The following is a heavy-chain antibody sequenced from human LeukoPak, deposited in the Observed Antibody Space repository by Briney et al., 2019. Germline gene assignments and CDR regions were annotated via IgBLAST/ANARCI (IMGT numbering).Heavy chain of an antibody. CDR2: IKSKTDGGTT. V-gene: IGHV3-15*01. CDR1: GFTFSNAW. J-gene: IGHJ4*02. CDR3: TTVYSYGLGAYYFDY. Sequence: GGSLRLSCAASGFTFSNAWMSWVRQAPGKGLEWVGRIKSKTDGGTTDYAAPVKGRFTISRDDSKNTLYLQMNSLKTEDTAVYYCTTVYSYGLGAYYFDYWGQGTLVTVSS. D-gene: IGHD5-18*01.